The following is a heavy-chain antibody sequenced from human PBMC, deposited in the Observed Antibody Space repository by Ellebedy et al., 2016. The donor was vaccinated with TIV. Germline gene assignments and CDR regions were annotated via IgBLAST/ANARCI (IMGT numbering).Heavy chain of an antibody. D-gene: IGHD3-22*01. CDR2: INPSGGST. V-gene: IGHV1-46*01. J-gene: IGHJ4*02. CDR1: GYTFTSYY. Sequence: ASVKVSXXASGYTFTSYYMHWVRQAPGQGLEWMGIINPSGGSTSYAQKFQGRVTMTTDTSTSTAYMELRSLRSDDTAVYYCARGDYYDSSDHDYWGQGTLVTVSS. CDR3: ARGDYYDSSDHDY.